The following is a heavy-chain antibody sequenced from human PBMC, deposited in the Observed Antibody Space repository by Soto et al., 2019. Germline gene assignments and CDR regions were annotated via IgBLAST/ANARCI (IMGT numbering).Heavy chain of an antibody. V-gene: IGHV5-51*01. J-gene: IGHJ6*02. D-gene: IGHD2-15*01. Sequence: GESLKISCTGSGYSVTSYWIGWVRQMPGKGLEWMGIIYPGDSDTRYSPSFQGQVTISADKSISTAYLQWSSLKASDTAMYYWASHPTPLFCRGGSGYSWHYYYYGMDVGGQGTTVTVSS. CDR2: IYPGDSDT. CDR3: ASHPTPLFCRGGSGYSWHYYYYGMDV. CDR1: GYSVTSYW.